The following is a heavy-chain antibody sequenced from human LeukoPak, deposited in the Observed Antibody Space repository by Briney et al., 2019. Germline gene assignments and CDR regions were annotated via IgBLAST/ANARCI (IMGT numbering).Heavy chain of an antibody. Sequence: GGSLRLSCAASGFTFSSYAMSWVRQAPGKGLEWVSAISGSGGSTYYADSVKGRFTISRDNAKNSLFLQMNSLRAEDTAVYYCARPDYGGNSGEYYYCGMDVWGQGTTVTVSS. CDR2: ISGSGGST. J-gene: IGHJ6*02. V-gene: IGHV3-23*01. D-gene: IGHD4-23*01. CDR3: ARPDYGGNSGEYYYCGMDV. CDR1: GFTFSSYA.